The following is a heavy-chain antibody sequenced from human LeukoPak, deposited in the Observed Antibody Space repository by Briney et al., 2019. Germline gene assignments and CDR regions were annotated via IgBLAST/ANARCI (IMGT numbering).Heavy chain of an antibody. CDR3: VKGSTTIIFGY. D-gene: IGHD4-11*01. Sequence: AGGSLRLSCEASGFTFNNYAMHWVRQAPGKGLEWVALVSYDGSNNYSADTVKDRFSISRDNSKNTLYLQMNSLRPEDTAVYYCVKGSTTIIFGYWGQGALVTVSP. V-gene: IGHV3-30-3*01. CDR1: GFTFNNYA. CDR2: VSYDGSNN. J-gene: IGHJ4*02.